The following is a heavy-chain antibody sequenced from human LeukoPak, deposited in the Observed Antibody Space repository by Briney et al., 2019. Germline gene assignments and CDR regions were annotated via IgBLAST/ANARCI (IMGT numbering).Heavy chain of an antibody. CDR2: IYYSGST. V-gene: IGHV4-59*08. J-gene: IGHJ5*02. Sequence: SEALSLTCTVSGGSISSYYWSWIRQPPGKGLEWIGYIYYSGSTNYNPSLKSRVTISVDTSKNQFSLKLSSVTAADTAVYYCARRGRYSSSWNWFDPWGQGTLVTVSS. CDR3: ARRGRYSSSWNWFDP. D-gene: IGHD6-13*01. CDR1: GGSISSYY.